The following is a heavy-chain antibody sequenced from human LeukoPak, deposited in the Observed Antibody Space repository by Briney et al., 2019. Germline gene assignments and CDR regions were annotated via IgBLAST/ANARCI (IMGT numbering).Heavy chain of an antibody. CDR2: INPSGGST. CDR1: GYTFTSYY. J-gene: IGHJ6*02. V-gene: IGHV1-2*02. Sequence: ASVKVSCKASGYTFTSYYMHWVRQAPGQGLEWMGIINPSGGSTNYAQKFQGRVTMTRDTSISTAYMELSRLRSDDTAVYYCARSGSGYLSGMDVWGQGTTVTVSS. CDR3: ARSGSGYLSGMDV. D-gene: IGHD3-22*01.